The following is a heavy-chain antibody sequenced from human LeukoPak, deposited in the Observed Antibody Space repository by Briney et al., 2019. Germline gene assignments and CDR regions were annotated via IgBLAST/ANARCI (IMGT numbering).Heavy chain of an antibody. CDR1: GYTFTGYY. J-gene: IGHJ4*02. CDR3: ARSLMGYYDSSGFDY. Sequence: ASVTVSCKASGYTFTGYYMHWVRQAPGQGLKWMGWINPNSGGTNYAQKFQGRVTMTRDTSISTAYMELSRLRSDDTAVYYCARSLMGYYDSSGFDYWGQGTLVTVSS. V-gene: IGHV1-2*02. CDR2: INPNSGGT. D-gene: IGHD3-22*01.